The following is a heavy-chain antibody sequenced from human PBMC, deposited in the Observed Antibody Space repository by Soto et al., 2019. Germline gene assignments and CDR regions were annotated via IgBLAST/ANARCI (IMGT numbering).Heavy chain of an antibody. V-gene: IGHV4-39*01. CDR2: IYYSGST. D-gene: IGHD5-18*01. CDR3: ARHRGNGYSYGPETIDY. CDR1: GGSISSSSYY. Sequence: SETLSLTCTVSGGSISSSSYYWGWIRQPPGKGLEWIGSIYYSGSTYYNPSLKSRVTISVDTSKNQFSLKLSSVTAADTAVYYCARHRGNGYSYGPETIDYWGQGTLVTVSS. J-gene: IGHJ4*02.